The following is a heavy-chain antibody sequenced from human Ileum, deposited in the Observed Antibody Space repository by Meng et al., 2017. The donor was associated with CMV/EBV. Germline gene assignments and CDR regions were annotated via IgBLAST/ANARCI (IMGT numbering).Heavy chain of an antibody. CDR2: VFYTGDT. CDR3: ARGRSCGMGVCYDDHNFFGP. V-gene: IGHV4-59*01. D-gene: IGHD2-2*01. Sequence: SETLSLTCSLSGDNITSFYWSWVRQPPGKGLEWVGSVFYTGDTKHNPSLKTRLSLSMDTSTNQVSLKLVSLTTADTATYYCARGRSCGMGVCYDDHNFFGPWGQGTLVTVSS. CDR1: GDNITSFY. J-gene: IGHJ5*02.